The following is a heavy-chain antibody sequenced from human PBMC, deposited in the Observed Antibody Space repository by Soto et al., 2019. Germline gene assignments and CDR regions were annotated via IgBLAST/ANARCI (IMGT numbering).Heavy chain of an antibody. D-gene: IGHD2-15*01. CDR1: GYTFTSYG. J-gene: IGHJ6*03. CDR2: ISAYNGNT. Sequence: ASVKVSCKASGYTFTSYGISWVRQAPGQGLEWMGWISAYNGNTNYAQKLQGRVTMTTDTSTSTAYMELRSLRSDDTAVYYCARDGDPGGCSGGSCATGVYYYYMDVWGKGTTVTVSS. CDR3: ARDGDPGGCSGGSCATGVYYYYMDV. V-gene: IGHV1-18*01.